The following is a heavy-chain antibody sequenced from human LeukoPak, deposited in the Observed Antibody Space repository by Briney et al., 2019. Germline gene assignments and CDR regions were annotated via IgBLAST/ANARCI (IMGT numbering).Heavy chain of an antibody. Sequence: PGGSLRLSCAASGFTFSDYYMSWIRQAPGKGLEWISYISSSAGTIYYADSVKGRFTISRDNAKNSLYLQMNSLRVEDTAVYYCAKDRHSYSNAYFFDYWGQGTLVTVPS. CDR2: ISSSAGTI. D-gene: IGHD4-11*01. CDR3: AKDRHSYSNAYFFDY. V-gene: IGHV3-11*04. J-gene: IGHJ4*02. CDR1: GFTFSDYY.